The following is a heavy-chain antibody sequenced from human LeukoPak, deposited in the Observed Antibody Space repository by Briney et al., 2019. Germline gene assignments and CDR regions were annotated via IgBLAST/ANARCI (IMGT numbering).Heavy chain of an antibody. J-gene: IGHJ1*01. Sequence: SVKVSCKASGGTFSSYAISWVRQAPGQGLEWMGGIIPIFGTANYAQKFQGRVTNTADESTSTAYMELSSLRSEDTAVYYCARDSPGPYCSGGSCYPLEYFQHWGQGTLVTVSS. CDR2: IIPIFGTA. CDR3: ARDSPGPYCSGGSCYPLEYFQH. V-gene: IGHV1-69*01. CDR1: GGTFSSYA. D-gene: IGHD2-15*01.